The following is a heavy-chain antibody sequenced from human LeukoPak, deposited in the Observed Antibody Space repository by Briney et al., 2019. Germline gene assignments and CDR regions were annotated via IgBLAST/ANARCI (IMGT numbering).Heavy chain of an antibody. CDR2: ISSSSTYI. Sequence: GGSLRLSCAASGLTFSSYSMNWVRQAPGKGLEWVSSISSSSTYIYYADSVKGRFTISRDNAKNSLYLQMNSLRAEDTAVYFCARVAAFGTAAFDIWGQGTMVTVSS. CDR1: GLTFSSYS. CDR3: ARVAAFGTAAFDI. D-gene: IGHD6-13*01. J-gene: IGHJ3*02. V-gene: IGHV3-21*01.